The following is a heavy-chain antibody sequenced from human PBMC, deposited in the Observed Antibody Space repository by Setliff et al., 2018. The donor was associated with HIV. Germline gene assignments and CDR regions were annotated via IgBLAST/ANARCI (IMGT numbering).Heavy chain of an antibody. CDR1: GGTFSSYA. J-gene: IGHJ6*03. D-gene: IGHD3-10*01. CDR2: IIPIFGTA. Sequence: GASVKVSCKASGGTFSSYAISWVRQAPGQGLEWMGGIIPIFGTANYAQKFQGRVTITADESTSTAYMELRSLRSEDTAVYYCAKPYRGSVVRDQGYMDVWGKGTTVTVSS. V-gene: IGHV1-69*13. CDR3: AKPYRGSVVRDQGYMDV.